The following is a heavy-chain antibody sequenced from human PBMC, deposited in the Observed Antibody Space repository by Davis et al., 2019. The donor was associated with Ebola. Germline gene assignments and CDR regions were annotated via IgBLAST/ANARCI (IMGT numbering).Heavy chain of an antibody. J-gene: IGHJ6*02. V-gene: IGHV4-34*01. Sequence: MPSETLSLTCAVYGGSFSGYYWSWIRQPPGKGLEWIGEINHSGSTNYNPSLKSRVTISVDTSRNQFSLNLTSVTAADTAVYYCARGGGTKTAVTMGVWGQGTTVTVSS. CDR2: INHSGST. CDR1: GGSFSGYY. D-gene: IGHD1-1*01. CDR3: ARGGGTKTAVTMGV.